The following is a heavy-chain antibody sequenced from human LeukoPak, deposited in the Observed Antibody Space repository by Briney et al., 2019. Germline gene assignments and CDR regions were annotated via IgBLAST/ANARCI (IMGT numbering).Heavy chain of an antibody. Sequence: ASVKVSCKASGYTFTGYYMHWVRQAPGQGLEWMGWINPNSGGTNYAQKFQGRVTMTRDTSISTAYMELSRLRSDDTAVYYCAGDLDERLYYFDYWGQGTLVTVSS. D-gene: IGHD5-24*01. CDR2: INPNSGGT. CDR3: AGDLDERLYYFDY. J-gene: IGHJ4*02. V-gene: IGHV1-2*02. CDR1: GYTFTGYY.